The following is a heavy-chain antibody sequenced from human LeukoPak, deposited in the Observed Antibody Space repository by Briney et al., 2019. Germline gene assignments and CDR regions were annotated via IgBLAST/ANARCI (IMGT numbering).Heavy chain of an antibody. CDR3: ARRPTSGQYYFDE. CDR2: IYPGDSDT. Sequence: GESLKISCKGSGYSFTSYWIGWVRQMPGKGLEWMGIIYPGDSDTRYSPSFQGQVTVSVDKSVSTAYLQWSSLRAADTAIYYCARRPTSGQYYFDEWGQGTLVTVPS. J-gene: IGHJ4*02. D-gene: IGHD6-19*01. CDR1: GYSFTSYW. V-gene: IGHV5-51*01.